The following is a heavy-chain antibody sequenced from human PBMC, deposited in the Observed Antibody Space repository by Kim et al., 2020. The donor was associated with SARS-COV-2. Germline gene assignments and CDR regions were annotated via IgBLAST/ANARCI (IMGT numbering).Heavy chain of an antibody. CDR3: ARAGYSSSWPNWFDP. V-gene: IGHV4-59*01. J-gene: IGHJ5*02. CDR1: GGYISSYY. Sequence: SETLSLTCTVSGGYISSYYWSWIRQPPGKGLEWIGYIYYSGSTNYNPSLKSRVTISVDTSKNQFSLKLSSVTAADTAVYYCARAGYSSSWPNWFDPWGQGTLAT. D-gene: IGHD6-13*01. CDR2: IYYSGST.